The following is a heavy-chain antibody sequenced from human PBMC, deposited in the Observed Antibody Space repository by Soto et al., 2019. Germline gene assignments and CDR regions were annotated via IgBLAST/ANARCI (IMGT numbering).Heavy chain of an antibody. Sequence: QVQLVQSGAEVKKPGSSVKVSCKASGGTFSSYAISWVRQAPGQGLEWMGGIIPIFGTANYAQQFQGRVTITADESTSTAYMELSSLRYEDTAVYYCATLSSRAARWDYWGQGTLVTVSS. CDR2: IIPIFGTA. V-gene: IGHV1-69*01. CDR1: GGTFSSYA. J-gene: IGHJ4*02. D-gene: IGHD6-6*01. CDR3: ATLSSRAARWDY.